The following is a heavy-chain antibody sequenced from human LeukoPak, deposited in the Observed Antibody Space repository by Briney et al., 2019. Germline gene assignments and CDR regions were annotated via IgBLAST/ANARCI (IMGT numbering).Heavy chain of an antibody. CDR3: AKHTAGTKALDY. Sequence: GGSLRLSCAASEFTFNSYAMSWARQAPGKGLEWFSSISGSGSSTFYADSVKGRFIISRDNSKNTLYLQMNSLRAEDTAVYYCAKHTAGTKALDYWGQGTLVTVSS. J-gene: IGHJ4*02. CDR1: EFTFNSYA. CDR2: ISGSGSST. V-gene: IGHV3-23*01. D-gene: IGHD1-1*01.